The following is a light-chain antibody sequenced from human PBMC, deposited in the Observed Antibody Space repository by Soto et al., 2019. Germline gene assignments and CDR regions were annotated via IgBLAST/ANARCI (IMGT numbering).Light chain of an antibody. CDR3: QQYGSSLPLT. CDR1: QTVSSSY. CDR2: GAS. J-gene: IGKJ3*01. Sequence: EIVLTQSPGTLSLSPGARATLSCRASQTVSSSYLAWYQQRPGQAPRLLIYGASSRATGIPDRFSGSGSGTDFTLTISRLEPEDFAVYYCQQYGSSLPLTFGPGTKVDIK. V-gene: IGKV3-20*01.